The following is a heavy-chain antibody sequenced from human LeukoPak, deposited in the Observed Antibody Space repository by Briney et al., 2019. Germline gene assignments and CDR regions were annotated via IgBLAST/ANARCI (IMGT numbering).Heavy chain of an antibody. J-gene: IGHJ4*02. Sequence: ASVKVSCKASGYTFTSYDINWVRQATGQGLEWMGWMNPNSGNSGYAQKFQGRVTMTRNTSISTAYMELSSLRSEDTAVYYCATDNCGGDCYSFDYWGQGTLVTVSS. CDR3: ATDNCGGDCYSFDY. D-gene: IGHD2-21*01. CDR1: GYTFTSYD. CDR2: MNPNSGNS. V-gene: IGHV1-8*01.